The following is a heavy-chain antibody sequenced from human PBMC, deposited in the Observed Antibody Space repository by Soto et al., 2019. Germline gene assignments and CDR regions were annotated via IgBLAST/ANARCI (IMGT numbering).Heavy chain of an antibody. CDR3: ARLRDRSGTASIYNGMDV. J-gene: IGHJ6*02. Sequence: QVHLQESGPELVKPSETLSLTCRVSGVSLTSHYWTWIRQSPGEGLEWIGYIYYSGSTNYSPSLKSRLTMSIDTPSNQFSLNLSSVTAADTAIYYCARLRDRSGTASIYNGMDVWGPGTMVTVSS. D-gene: IGHD3-22*01. CDR1: GVSLTSHY. V-gene: IGHV4-59*11. CDR2: IYYSGST.